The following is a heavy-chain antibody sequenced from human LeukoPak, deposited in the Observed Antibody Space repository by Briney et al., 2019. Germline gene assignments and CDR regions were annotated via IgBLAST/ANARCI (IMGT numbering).Heavy chain of an antibody. D-gene: IGHD4-23*01. CDR3: ARDRRYGGNSLYYFDY. V-gene: IGHV3-7*01. Sequence: PGGSLRLSCAASGFTFSSYWMTWFRQAPGKGLEWVANIKQDGSEKYYVDSVKGRFTISRDNAKNSLYLQMNSLRAEDTAVYYCARDRRYGGNSLYYFDYWGQGTLVTVSS. J-gene: IGHJ4*02. CDR1: GFTFSSYW. CDR2: IKQDGSEK.